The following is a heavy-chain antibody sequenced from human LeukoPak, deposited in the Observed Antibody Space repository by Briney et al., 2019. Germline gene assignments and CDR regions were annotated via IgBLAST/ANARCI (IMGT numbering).Heavy chain of an antibody. CDR1: GYTFTGYY. V-gene: IGHV1-2*02. D-gene: IGHD1-26*01. CDR3: ARVLRWDGMDV. J-gene: IGHJ6*02. Sequence: ASVKVSCKASGYTFTGYYMHWVRQAPGQGLEWMGWINPNSGGTNYAQKFQDRVTMTRDTSTSTAYMELRSLRSDDTAVYYCARVLRWDGMDVWGQGTTVTVSS. CDR2: INPNSGGT.